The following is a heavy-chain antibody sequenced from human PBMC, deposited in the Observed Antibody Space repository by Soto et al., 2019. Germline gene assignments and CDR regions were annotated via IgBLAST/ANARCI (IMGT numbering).Heavy chain of an antibody. J-gene: IGHJ6*03. V-gene: IGHV3-9*01. CDR1: GFTFDDYA. D-gene: IGHD3-3*01. CDR3: AKGLIHDFWSGYLVGSYYYMDV. Sequence: GGSLRLSCAASGFTFDDYAMHWVRQAPGKGLEWVSGISWNSGSIGYADSVKGRFTISRDNAKNSLYLQMNSLRAEDTALYYCAKGLIHDFWSGYLVGSYYYMDVWGKGTTVTVSS. CDR2: ISWNSGSI.